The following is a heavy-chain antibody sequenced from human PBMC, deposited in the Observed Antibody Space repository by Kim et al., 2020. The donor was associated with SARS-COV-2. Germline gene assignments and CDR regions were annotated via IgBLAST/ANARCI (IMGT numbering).Heavy chain of an antibody. Sequence: ASVKVSCKASGYTFTSYAMNWVRQAPGQGLEWMGWINTNTGNPTYAQSFPGRFVFSLDTSVSAAYLQISSLKAEDTAVYYCARSSIHDFWSASYYMDVWGKGTPVTVSS. CDR2: INTNTGNP. J-gene: IGHJ6*03. V-gene: IGHV7-4-1*02. D-gene: IGHD3-3*01. CDR1: GYTFTSYA. CDR3: ARSSIHDFWSASYYMDV.